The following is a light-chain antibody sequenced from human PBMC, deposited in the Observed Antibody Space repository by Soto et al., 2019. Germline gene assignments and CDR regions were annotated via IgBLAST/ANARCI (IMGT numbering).Light chain of an antibody. CDR1: QSVDSSY. CDR3: QHYGSSIYT. Sequence: ENVLTQSPGTLSLSPGERATLSCRASQSVDSSYLAWYQQKPGQAPRLLIYGTSSRATGIPDRFSGSVSGTDFSLTINKLEPEDFAVYYCQHYGSSIYTFGQGTKLEIK. CDR2: GTS. V-gene: IGKV3-20*01. J-gene: IGKJ2*01.